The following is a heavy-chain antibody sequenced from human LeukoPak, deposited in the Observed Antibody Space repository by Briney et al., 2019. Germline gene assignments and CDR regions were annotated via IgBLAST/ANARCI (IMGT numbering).Heavy chain of an antibody. CDR1: GYSSNTYW. Sequence: GESLKISCRGSGYSSNTYWNGWVRQMPGKGLEWRGSIYPGDSDTRYSPSFQGQVTMSADKSINTAYLQWSSLKTSDTAMYYCARRQGCSSTSCPPDYWGQGTLVTVSS. D-gene: IGHD2-2*01. CDR3: ARRQGCSSTSCPPDY. V-gene: IGHV5-51*01. CDR2: IYPGDSDT. J-gene: IGHJ4*02.